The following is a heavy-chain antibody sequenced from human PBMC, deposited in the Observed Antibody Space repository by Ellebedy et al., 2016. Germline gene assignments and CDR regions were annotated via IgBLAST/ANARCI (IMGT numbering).Heavy chain of an antibody. CDR1: GGSISSYY. CDR2: IYYSGST. J-gene: IGHJ4*02. D-gene: IGHD6-19*01. V-gene: IGHV4-59*01. Sequence: SETLSLTCTVSGGSISSYYWSWIRQPPGKGLEWIGYIYYSGSTNYNPSLKSRVTISVDTSKNQSSLKLSSVTAADTAVYYCARKYSSGWFFDYWGQGTLVTVSS. CDR3: ARKYSSGWFFDY.